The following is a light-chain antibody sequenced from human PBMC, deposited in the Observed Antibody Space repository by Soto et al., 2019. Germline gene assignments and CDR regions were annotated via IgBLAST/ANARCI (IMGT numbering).Light chain of an antibody. CDR1: DSDVGSYDL. Sequence: QSASVSGSPGQSITISCTGTDSDVGSYDLVSWYQQHPGRAPKLMIYGVTDRPSGISNRFSGSKSGNTASLTISGLQAEDEADYYCSSYTSTKVLFGGGTKLTVL. CDR2: GVT. CDR3: SSYTSTKVL. J-gene: IGLJ2*01. V-gene: IGLV2-14*02.